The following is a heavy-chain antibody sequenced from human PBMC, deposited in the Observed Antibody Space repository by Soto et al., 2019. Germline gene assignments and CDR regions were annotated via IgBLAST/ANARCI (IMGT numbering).Heavy chain of an antibody. J-gene: IGHJ4*02. CDR1: GGSFSGYY. CDR2: INHSGST. Sequence: QVQLQQWGAGLLKPSETLSLTCAVYGGSFSGYYWSWIRQPPGKGLEWIGEINHSGSTNYNPSLKSRVTISVDTSKNQFSLKLSSVPAADTAVYYCARESYYGSGSYYTFDYWGQGTLVTVSS. CDR3: ARESYYGSGSYYTFDY. V-gene: IGHV4-34*01. D-gene: IGHD3-10*01.